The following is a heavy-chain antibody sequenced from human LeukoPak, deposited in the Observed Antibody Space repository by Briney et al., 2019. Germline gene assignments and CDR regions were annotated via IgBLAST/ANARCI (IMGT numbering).Heavy chain of an antibody. Sequence: SGGSLRLSCAASGXTFSSYGMHWVRQAPGKGLEWVAVISYDGSNKYSADSVKGRFTISRDNSKNTLYLQMNSLRAEDTAVYYCAKDEDYGDYVLSYWGQGTLVTVSS. V-gene: IGHV3-30*18. J-gene: IGHJ4*02. CDR3: AKDEDYGDYVLSY. D-gene: IGHD4-17*01. CDR1: GXTFSSYG. CDR2: ISYDGSNK.